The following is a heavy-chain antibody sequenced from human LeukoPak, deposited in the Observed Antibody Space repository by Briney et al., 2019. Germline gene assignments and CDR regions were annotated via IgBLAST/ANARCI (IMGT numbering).Heavy chain of an antibody. D-gene: IGHD2-15*01. CDR3: ARGPKVASTTYYFDY. J-gene: IGHJ4*02. CDR1: GFTFSNYA. V-gene: IGHV3-23*01. Sequence: GGSLRLSCAASGFTFSNYAMTWVRQAPGKGVEYVTSTSGSGGSSYYADSVKGRFTISRDSSKNTLYLQMNSLRTDDTAVYYCARGPKVASTTYYFDYWGQGALVTVSS. CDR2: TSGSGGSS.